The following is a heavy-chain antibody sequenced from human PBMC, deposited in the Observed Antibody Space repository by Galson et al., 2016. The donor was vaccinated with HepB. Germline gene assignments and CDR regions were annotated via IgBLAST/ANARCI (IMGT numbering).Heavy chain of an antibody. CDR2: IQQDGRER. J-gene: IGHJ4*02. CDR1: GFTFGSFW. CDR3: VRASGWMSGY. Sequence: SLRLSCATSGFTFGSFWMNWVRQAPGKGPEWVANIQQDGRERNYLDSVKGRFTISRDNAEQSLYLQMNSLRADDTAVYYCVRASGWMSGYWGQGTLVSVSS. D-gene: IGHD1-1*01. V-gene: IGHV3-7*03.